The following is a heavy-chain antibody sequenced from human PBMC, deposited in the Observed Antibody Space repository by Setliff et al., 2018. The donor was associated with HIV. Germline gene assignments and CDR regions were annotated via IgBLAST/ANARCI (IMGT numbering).Heavy chain of an antibody. CDR2: IYYTGST. CDR1: GGLISSGSYY. D-gene: IGHD6-6*01. Sequence: SETLSLTCNVPGGLISSGSYYWSWVRQPAGKGLEWIGRIYYTGSTEYNPSLKSRVTISVDTSKNQFSLKLSSVTAADTAVYYCASEAWTSYRSSSGYYYYYMDVWGKGTTVTVSS. J-gene: IGHJ6*03. CDR3: ASEAWTSYRSSSGYYYYYMDV. V-gene: IGHV4-61*10.